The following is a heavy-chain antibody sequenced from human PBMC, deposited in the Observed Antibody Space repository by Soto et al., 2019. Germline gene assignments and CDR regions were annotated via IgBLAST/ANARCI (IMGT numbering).Heavy chain of an antibody. J-gene: IGHJ4*02. CDR1: GFTFDDYA. D-gene: IGHD5-18*01. Sequence: GGSLRLSCAASGFTFDDYAMHWFRQAPGKGLEWVSGISWNSGSIGYADSVKGRFTISRDNAKNSLYLQMNSLRAEDTALYYCAKDMRGYSYAVDYWGQGTLVTVSS. CDR2: ISWNSGSI. V-gene: IGHV3-9*01. CDR3: AKDMRGYSYAVDY.